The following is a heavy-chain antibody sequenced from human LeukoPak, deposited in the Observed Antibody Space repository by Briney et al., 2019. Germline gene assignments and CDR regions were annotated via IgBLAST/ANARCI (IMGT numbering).Heavy chain of an antibody. V-gene: IGHV3-30*02. Sequence: GGSLRLSCAASGFTFSSYGMHWVRQAPGKGLEWVAFIRYGGSNKYYADSVKGRFTISRDNSKNTLYLQMNSLRAEDTAVYYCARVPYGDYGTVYYYGMDVWGQGTTVTVSS. CDR3: ARVPYGDYGTVYYYGMDV. J-gene: IGHJ6*02. D-gene: IGHD4-17*01. CDR1: GFTFSSYG. CDR2: IRYGGSNK.